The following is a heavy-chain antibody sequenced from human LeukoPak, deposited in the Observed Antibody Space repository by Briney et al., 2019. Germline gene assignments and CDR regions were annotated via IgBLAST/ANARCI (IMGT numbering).Heavy chain of an antibody. CDR1: GYTFTGYY. V-gene: IGHV1-2*06. Sequence: ASVNVSCKASGYTFTGYYMHWVRQAPGQGREWMGRINPNSGGTNYAQKFQGRVTMTRDTSISTANRTLSRLRSDATAVYYCARDLEVIAVADLIDYWGQGTLVTVSS. CDR2: INPNSGGT. J-gene: IGHJ4*02. D-gene: IGHD6-19*01. CDR3: ARDLEVIAVADLIDY.